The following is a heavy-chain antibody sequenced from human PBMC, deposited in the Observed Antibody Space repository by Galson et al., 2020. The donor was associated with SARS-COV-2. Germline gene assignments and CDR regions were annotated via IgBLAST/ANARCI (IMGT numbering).Heavy chain of an antibody. CDR2: MTGTGEST. Sequence: GESLKISCEASPFTSSTFALSWVRQAPGKGLQWVAGMTGTGESTYYADSVKGRFTISRDTSKSTLFLQMDSLRADDTAIYYCAQFPRAGFCSGAVCYSWGQGTLVTVSS. CDR1: PFTSSTFA. V-gene: IGHV3-23*01. D-gene: IGHD2-15*01. J-gene: IGHJ4*02. CDR3: AQFPRAGFCSGAVCYS.